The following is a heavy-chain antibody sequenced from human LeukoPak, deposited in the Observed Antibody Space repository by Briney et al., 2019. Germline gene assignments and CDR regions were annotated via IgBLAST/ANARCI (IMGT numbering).Heavy chain of an antibody. D-gene: IGHD3-10*01. CDR2: ISSSSSYI. CDR3: AREFGSGSYSGGMDV. CDR1: GFTISSFT. J-gene: IGHJ6*02. V-gene: IGHV3-21*01. Sequence: PGGSLRLSCAASGFTISSFTTNWVRQAPGKGLEWVSSISSSSSYIHYADSVRGRFTISRVNAKNSLYLQMNSLRAEDTAVYYCAREFGSGSYSGGMDVWGQGTTVTVSS.